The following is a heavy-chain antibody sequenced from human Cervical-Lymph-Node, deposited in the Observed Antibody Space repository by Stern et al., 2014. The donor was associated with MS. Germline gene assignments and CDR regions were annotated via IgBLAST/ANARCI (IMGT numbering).Heavy chain of an antibody. CDR1: GGTFRSYA. J-gene: IGHJ4*02. D-gene: IGHD6-13*01. Sequence: CKASGGTFRSYAISWVRQAPGQGLEWMGGIIPIFGTANYAQKFQGRVTITADESTSTAYMELSSLRSEDTAVYYCARGDIAAAGTPFDYWGQGTLVTVSS. V-gene: IGHV1-69*01. CDR3: ARGDIAAAGTPFDY. CDR2: IIPIFGTA.